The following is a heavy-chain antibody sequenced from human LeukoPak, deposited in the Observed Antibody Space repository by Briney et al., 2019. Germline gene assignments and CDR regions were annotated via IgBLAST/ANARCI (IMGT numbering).Heavy chain of an antibody. D-gene: IGHD3-9*01. CDR2: INHSGST. J-gene: IGHJ3*02. CDR1: GGSFSGYY. CDR3: ARDLQPNYDRDFLGAFDI. Sequence: SETLSLTCAVYGGSFSGYYWSWIRQPPGKGLEWIGEINHSGSTNYNPSLKSRVTISVDTSKNQFSLKLSSVTAADTAVYYCARDLQPNYDRDFLGAFDIWGQGTMVTVSS. V-gene: IGHV4-34*01.